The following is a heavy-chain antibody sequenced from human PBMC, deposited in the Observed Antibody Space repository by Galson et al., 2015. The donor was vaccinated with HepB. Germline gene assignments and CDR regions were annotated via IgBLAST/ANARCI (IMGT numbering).Heavy chain of an antibody. J-gene: IGHJ2*01. Sequence: VKVSCKVSGYTFTDYYMHWVQQAPGKGLGWMGLVDPEDGETIYAEKFQGRVTITADTSTDTAYMELSSLRSEDTAVYYCATWGGYSGSYYPGHLWGRGTLVTVSS. CDR1: GYTFTDYY. V-gene: IGHV1-69-2*01. CDR2: VDPEDGET. CDR3: ATWGGYSGSYYPGHL. D-gene: IGHD1-26*01.